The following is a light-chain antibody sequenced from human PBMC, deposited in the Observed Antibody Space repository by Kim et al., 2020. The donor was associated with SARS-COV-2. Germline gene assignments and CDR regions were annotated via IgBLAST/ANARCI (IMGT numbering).Light chain of an antibody. CDR1: QAISHH. Sequence: DRFPITCRSSQAISHHLAWYQQTPGKVPNLVFYAASALRSGVPSRFSVSGSVTVFTLTISRLQPEDIGTYYCQNYNSDPLTFGGGTKVDIK. V-gene: IGKV1-27*01. J-gene: IGKJ4*01. CDR3: QNYNSDPLT. CDR2: AAS.